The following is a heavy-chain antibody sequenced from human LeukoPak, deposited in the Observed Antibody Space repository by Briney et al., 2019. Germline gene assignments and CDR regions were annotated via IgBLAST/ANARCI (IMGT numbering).Heavy chain of an antibody. D-gene: IGHD3-10*01. Sequence: SETLSLTCSVSSASINSSPYFWAWIRQSSGKGLEWIATISYSGTTYYNPSLKSRVTISVDTSKNHLSLRLTSVNAADTAVYYCAANSADGNTLGSSYKVWGQGTLVTVSS. CDR3: AANSADGNTLGSSYKV. V-gene: IGHV4-39*02. CDR2: ISYSGTT. CDR1: SASINSSPYF. J-gene: IGHJ4*02.